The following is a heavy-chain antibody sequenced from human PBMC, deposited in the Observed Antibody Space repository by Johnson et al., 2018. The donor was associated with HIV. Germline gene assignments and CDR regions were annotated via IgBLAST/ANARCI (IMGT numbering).Heavy chain of an antibody. CDR2: IKSKTDGGTT. Sequence: EVQLVESGGGLVQPGGSLRLSCAASGFTFSSYWMSWVRQAPGKGLEWVGRIKSKTDGGTTDYAAPVKGRFTISRDDSKNTLYLQMNSLKTEDTAVYFCTTLPPTWRAFHIWGQGTMVTVSS. J-gene: IGHJ3*02. V-gene: IGHV3-15*01. CDR1: GFTFSSYW. D-gene: IGHD4-11*01. CDR3: TTLPPTWRAFHI.